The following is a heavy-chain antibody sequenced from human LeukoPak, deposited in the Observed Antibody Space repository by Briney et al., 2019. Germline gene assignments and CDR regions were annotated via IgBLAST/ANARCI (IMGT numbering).Heavy chain of an antibody. CDR3: AGIRITMVRDHYYMDV. D-gene: IGHD3-10*01. Sequence: ASVKVSCTASGGTFSSYAISWVRQAPGQGLEWMGGIIPIFGTANYAQKFKGRVTITADESTSTAYMELSSLRSEDTAVYYCAGIRITMVRDHYYMDVWGKGTTVTISS. V-gene: IGHV1-69*13. CDR1: GGTFSSYA. CDR2: IIPIFGTA. J-gene: IGHJ6*03.